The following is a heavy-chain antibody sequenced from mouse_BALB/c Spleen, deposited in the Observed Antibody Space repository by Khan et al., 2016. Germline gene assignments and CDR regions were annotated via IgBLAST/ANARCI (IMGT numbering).Heavy chain of an antibody. CDR2: IRSKSNNYST. Sequence: EVQLVESGGGLVQPKGSLKLSCAASGFTFNTYAMNWVRQAPGKGLEWVARIRSKSNNYSTYYADSVKDRFTISSDDSQSMLYLQMNNLKTEDTAMYYCVRQNLRWYFDVWGAGTTVTVSS. V-gene: IGHV10-1*02. D-gene: IGHD1-1*01. CDR3: VRQNLRWYFDV. CDR1: GFTFNTYA. J-gene: IGHJ1*01.